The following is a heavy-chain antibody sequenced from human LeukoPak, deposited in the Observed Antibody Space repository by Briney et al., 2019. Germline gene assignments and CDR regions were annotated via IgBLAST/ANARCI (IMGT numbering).Heavy chain of an antibody. V-gene: IGHV3-11*06. CDR1: GFTFTDSY. CDR3: ARVRLGRKQLGPTTYYFDY. D-gene: IGHD6-13*01. CDR2: ISGSGDDT. J-gene: IGHJ4*02. Sequence: GGSLRLFCAASGFTFTDSYMTWVRQAPGKGLEWLSYISGSGDDTNYADFVRGRFTISRDNAKNTVYLRMNSLRVEDTAVYYCARVRLGRKQLGPTTYYFDYWGQGTLVTVSS.